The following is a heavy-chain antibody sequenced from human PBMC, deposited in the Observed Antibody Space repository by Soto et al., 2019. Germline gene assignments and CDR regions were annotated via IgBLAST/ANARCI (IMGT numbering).Heavy chain of an antibody. CDR3: ARDRVEYYDSSGYYLDY. V-gene: IGHV1-46*01. J-gene: IGHJ4*02. D-gene: IGHD3-22*01. Sequence: ASVKVSCKASGYTFTSYYMHWVRQAPGQGLEWMGIINPSGGSTSYAQKFQGRVTMTRDTSTSTVYMELSSLRSEDTAVYYCARDRVEYYDSSGYYLDYWGQGTLVTAPQ. CDR1: GYTFTSYY. CDR2: INPSGGST.